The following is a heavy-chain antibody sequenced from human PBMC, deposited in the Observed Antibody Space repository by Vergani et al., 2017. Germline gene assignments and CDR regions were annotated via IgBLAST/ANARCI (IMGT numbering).Heavy chain of an antibody. Sequence: QVQLQESGPGLVKPSETLSLTCTVSGGSISSYYWSWIRQPPGKGLEWIGYIYYSGSTNYNPSLKSRVTISVDTAKNQFSLKLRSVTAADTAVDYCARSWPPQVMDVWGKGTTVTVSA. V-gene: IGHV4-59*01. D-gene: IGHD5-12*01. CDR1: GGSISSYY. CDR3: ARSWPPQVMDV. CDR2: IYYSGST. J-gene: IGHJ6*04.